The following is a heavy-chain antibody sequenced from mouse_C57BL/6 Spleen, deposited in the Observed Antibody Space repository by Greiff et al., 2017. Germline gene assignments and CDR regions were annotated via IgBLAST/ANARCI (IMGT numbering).Heavy chain of an antibody. CDR2: ISSGSSTI. CDR3: ARPITTVVNYYAMDY. CDR1: GFTFSDYG. V-gene: IGHV5-17*01. D-gene: IGHD1-1*01. J-gene: IGHJ4*01. Sequence: EVNLVESGGGLVKPGGSLKLSCAASGFTFSDYGMHWVRQAPEKGLEWVAYISSGSSTIYYADTVKGRFTISRDNAKNTLFLQMTSLRSEDTAMYYCARPITTVVNYYAMDYWGQGTSVTVSS.